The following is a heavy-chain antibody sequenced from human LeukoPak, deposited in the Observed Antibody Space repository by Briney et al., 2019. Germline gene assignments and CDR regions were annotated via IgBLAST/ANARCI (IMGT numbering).Heavy chain of an antibody. V-gene: IGHV3-48*03. D-gene: IGHD2-15*01. Sequence: GGSLRLSCAASGFTFSSYEMNWVRQAPGKGLEWVSYISSSGSTIYYADSVKGRFTISRDNAKNSLYLQMNSLRAEDTAVYYCARGGGDIVVVVATTLHYWGQGTLVTVSS. CDR2: ISSSGSTI. CDR3: ARGGGDIVVVVATTLHY. J-gene: IGHJ4*02. CDR1: GFTFSSYE.